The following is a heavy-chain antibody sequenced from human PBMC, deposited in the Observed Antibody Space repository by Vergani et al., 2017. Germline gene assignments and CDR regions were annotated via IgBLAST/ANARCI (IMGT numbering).Heavy chain of an antibody. CDR2: INHSGST. CDR1: GGSFSGYY. V-gene: IGHV4-34*01. Sequence: QVQLQQWGAGLLKPSETLSLTCAVYGGSFSGYYWSWIRQPPGKGLEWIGEINHSGSTNYNPSLKSRVTISVDTSKNQFSLKLSSVSAADAAVYYCARGYYSDRRVRYYYGMDVWGQGTTGTVSS. D-gene: IGHD3-22*01. J-gene: IGHJ6*02. CDR3: ARGYYSDRRVRYYYGMDV.